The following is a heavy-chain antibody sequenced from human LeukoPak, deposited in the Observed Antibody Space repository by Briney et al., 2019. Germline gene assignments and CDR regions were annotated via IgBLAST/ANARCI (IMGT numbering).Heavy chain of an antibody. V-gene: IGHV3-23*01. Sequence: GGSLRLSCAASGFTFNNYAMSWVRQAPGKGLEWVSAISGSGGNTYYSDSVKGRFTISRDNSKNTLYLQMNSLRAEDTAVYYCAKDLVGYSYGAFDYWGQGTLVTVSS. J-gene: IGHJ4*02. D-gene: IGHD5-18*01. CDR1: GFTFNNYA. CDR2: ISGSGGNT. CDR3: AKDLVGYSYGAFDY.